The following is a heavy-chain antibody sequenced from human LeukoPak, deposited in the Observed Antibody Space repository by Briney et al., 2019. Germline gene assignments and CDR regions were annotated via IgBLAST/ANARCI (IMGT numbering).Heavy chain of an antibody. J-gene: IGHJ4*02. CDR1: GGSFSGYY. D-gene: IGHD3-22*01. CDR3: SRGRYYSDRGGYGDGIPFDY. Sequence: SETLSLTCGVYGGSFSGYYWTWIRQPPGKGLGWIGEIIQSRSTDYNPSLKSRVTLSSDKSNNQFSLKLRPVTAADTAVYYCSRGRYYSDRGGYGDGIPFDYWGQGTLVTVPS. CDR2: IIQSRST. V-gene: IGHV4-34*01.